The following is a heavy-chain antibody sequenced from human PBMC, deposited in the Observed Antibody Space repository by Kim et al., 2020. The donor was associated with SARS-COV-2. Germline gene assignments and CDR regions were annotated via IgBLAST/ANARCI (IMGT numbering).Heavy chain of an antibody. Sequence: GGSLRLSCAASGFTFSSYGMHWVRQAPGKGLEWVAVIWYDGSNKYYADSVKGRFTISRDNSKNTLYLQMNSLRAEDTAVYYCAKDRWSGYYYYGMDVWGQGTTVTVSS. CDR1: GFTFSSYG. J-gene: IGHJ6*02. D-gene: IGHD2-15*01. V-gene: IGHV3-33*06. CDR3: AKDRWSGYYYYGMDV. CDR2: IWYDGSNK.